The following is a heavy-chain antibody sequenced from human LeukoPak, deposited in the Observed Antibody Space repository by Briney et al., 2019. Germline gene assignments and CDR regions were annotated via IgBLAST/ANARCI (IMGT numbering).Heavy chain of an antibody. J-gene: IGHJ4*02. CDR1: GFTFNSSS. CDR3: ARDAYCSGGSCYAYFDY. Sequence: SGGSLRLSCAASGFTFNSSSMNWVRQAPGKGLEWVAVISYDGSNKYYADSVKGRFTISRDNSKNTLYLQMNSLRAEDTAVYYCARDAYCSGGSCYAYFDYWGQGTLVTVSS. D-gene: IGHD2-15*01. CDR2: ISYDGSNK. V-gene: IGHV3-30*03.